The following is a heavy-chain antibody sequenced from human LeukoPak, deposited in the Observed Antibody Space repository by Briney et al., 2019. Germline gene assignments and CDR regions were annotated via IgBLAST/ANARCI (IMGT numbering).Heavy chain of an antibody. J-gene: IGHJ4*02. CDR3: ASPGTRGGFGEQTK. D-gene: IGHD3-10*01. Sequence: PSETLSLTCIVSGGSISSSNYYWGWIRQSPGKGLEWIGSIYSRGSTYYNPSLKSRVTISVDTSKNQFSLKLSSVTAADTAVYYCASPGTRGGFGEQTKWGQGTLVTVSS. CDR2: IYSRGST. CDR1: GGSISSSNYY. V-gene: IGHV4-39*07.